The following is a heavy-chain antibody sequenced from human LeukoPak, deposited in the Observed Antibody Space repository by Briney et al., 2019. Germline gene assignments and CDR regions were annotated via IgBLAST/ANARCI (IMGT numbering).Heavy chain of an antibody. V-gene: IGHV1-2*02. CDR2: INPNSGGT. CDR1: GYTFTGYY. Sequence: ASVKVSCKASGYTFTGYYMHWVRRAPGQGLEWMGWINPNSGGTNYAQKFQGRVTMTRDTSISTAYMELRSLRSDDTAVYYCARSSSGYYYRDYWGQGTLVTVSS. D-gene: IGHD3-22*01. CDR3: ARSSSGYYYRDY. J-gene: IGHJ4*02.